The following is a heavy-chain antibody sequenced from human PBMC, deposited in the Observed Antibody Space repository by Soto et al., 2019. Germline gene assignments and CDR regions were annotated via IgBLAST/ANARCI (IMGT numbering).Heavy chain of an antibody. J-gene: IGHJ5*02. V-gene: IGHV4-39*07. D-gene: IGHD2-2*01. CDR1: GGSISSSSYY. CDR3: ARVPTP. Sequence: PSETLSLTCTVSGGSISSSSYYWGWIRQPPGKGLEWIGYIYHSGSTYYNPSLKSRVTISVDRSKNQFSLKLSSVTAADTAVHYCARVPTPWGLGILVTVFS. CDR2: IYHSGST.